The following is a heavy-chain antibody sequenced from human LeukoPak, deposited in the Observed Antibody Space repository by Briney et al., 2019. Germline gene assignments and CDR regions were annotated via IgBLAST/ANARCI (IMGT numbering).Heavy chain of an antibody. CDR2: ITSSSSTI. V-gene: IGHV3-48*01. J-gene: IGHJ4*02. CDR1: GFTFSTYS. Sequence: LSGGSLRLSCAASGFTFSTYSMNWVRQAPGKGLEWVSYITSSSSTIYHADSVKGRFTISRDNAKNSLYLQVNSLRAEDTAVYYCARASYCSSITCYTAFDYWGQGTLVTVSS. D-gene: IGHD2-2*02. CDR3: ARASYCSSITCYTAFDY.